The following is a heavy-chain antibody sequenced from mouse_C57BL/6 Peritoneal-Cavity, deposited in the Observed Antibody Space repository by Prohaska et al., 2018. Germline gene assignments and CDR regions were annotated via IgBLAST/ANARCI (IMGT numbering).Heavy chain of an antibody. CDR2: IYPGSGST. Sequence: QVQLQQPGAELVKPGASVKMSCKASGYTFTSYWITCVKQRLGQGLEWIGDIYPGSGSTNYNEKFKSKATLTVDTSSSTAYMQLSSLTSEDSAVYYCASGGYEEFAYWGQGTLVTVSA. V-gene: IGHV1-55*01. J-gene: IGHJ3*01. D-gene: IGHD2-10*02. CDR1: GYTFTSYW. CDR3: ASGGYEEFAY.